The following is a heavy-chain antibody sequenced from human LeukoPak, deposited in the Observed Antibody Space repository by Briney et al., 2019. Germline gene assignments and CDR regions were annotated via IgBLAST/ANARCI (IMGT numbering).Heavy chain of an antibody. CDR2: INPNSGGT. D-gene: IGHD5-12*01. Sequence: VASVKVSCKASGYTFTGYYMHWVRQAPGQGLEWMGWINPNSGGTNYAQKFQGRVTMTRDTSISTAYMELSRLRSDDTAVYYCARDVDIVATIPGYWGQGTLVTVSS. J-gene: IGHJ4*02. V-gene: IGHV1-2*02. CDR1: GYTFTGYY. CDR3: ARDVDIVATIPGY.